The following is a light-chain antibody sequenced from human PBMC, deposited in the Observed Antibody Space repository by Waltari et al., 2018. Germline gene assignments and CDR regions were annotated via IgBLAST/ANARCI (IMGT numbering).Light chain of an antibody. CDR2: DVS. CDR3: SSYTSSSTFNYV. V-gene: IGLV2-14*01. J-gene: IGLJ1*01. Sequence: QSALTQPASVSGSPGQSITISCTGTSSDVGGYNYVSWYQQHPGKAPKLMIYDVSKRPSGVSNRFSGSTSGNTASLTISGLQAEDEADYYCSSYTSSSTFNYVFGTGTKVTVL. CDR1: SSDVGGYNY.